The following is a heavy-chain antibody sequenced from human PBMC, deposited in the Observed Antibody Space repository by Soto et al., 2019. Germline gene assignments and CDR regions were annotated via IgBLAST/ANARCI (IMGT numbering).Heavy chain of an antibody. CDR1: GGSFSGYY. J-gene: IGHJ3*02. D-gene: IGHD5-12*01. CDR2: INHSGST. Sequence: PSETLSLTCAVYGGSFSGYYWSWIRQPPGKGLEWIGEINHSGSTNYNPSLKSRVTILVDTSKNQFSLKLSSVTAADTAVYYCARGGDGYNYGDAFDIWGQGTMVTVSS. CDR3: ARGGDGYNYGDAFDI. V-gene: IGHV4-34*01.